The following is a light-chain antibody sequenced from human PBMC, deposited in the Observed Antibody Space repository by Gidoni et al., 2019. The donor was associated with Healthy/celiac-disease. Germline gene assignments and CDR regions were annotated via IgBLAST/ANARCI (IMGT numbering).Light chain of an antibody. J-gene: IGLJ2*01. V-gene: IGLV2-23*03. CDR1: SSDVGIYNR. CDR3: FSDAASSTLVV. Sequence: QSALTQPASVSGSPGQSITISCTGPSSDVGIYNRVSWYQQPPGKAPILTIYERTKRPSVFSTRFSCSTSGTTASLTTSVLQAEDSADYYCFSDAASSTLVVFGGGTKLTVL. CDR2: ERT.